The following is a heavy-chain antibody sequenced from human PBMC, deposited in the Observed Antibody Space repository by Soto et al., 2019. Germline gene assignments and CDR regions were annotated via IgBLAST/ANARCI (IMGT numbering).Heavy chain of an antibody. Sequence: GGSLRLSCAVSGFTFSSYAMSWVRQAPGKGLEWVSAISGSGGSTYYADSVKGRFTISRDNSKNTLYLQMNSLRAEDTAVYYCANVHTGYYNPYFDYWGQGTLVTVSS. CDR2: ISGSGGST. J-gene: IGHJ4*02. V-gene: IGHV3-23*01. CDR3: ANVHTGYYNPYFDY. D-gene: IGHD3-9*01. CDR1: GFTFSSYA.